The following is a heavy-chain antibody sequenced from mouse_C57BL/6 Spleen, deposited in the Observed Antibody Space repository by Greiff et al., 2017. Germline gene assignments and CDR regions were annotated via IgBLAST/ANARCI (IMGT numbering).Heavy chain of an antibody. D-gene: IGHD2-1*01. Sequence: VQLQESGAELVKPGASVKLSCKASGYTFNGYWIDWVKQRPGHGLEWIGEIYPGSGNTNYNQKFKGKATFTADTSSNTAYMQLSSLTTADTAIYYCARESCNDDFDDWGTGTSVTVSS. J-gene: IGHJ1*03. CDR3: ARESCNDDFDD. CDR2: IYPGSGNT. V-gene: IGHV1-9*01. CDR1: GYTFNGYW.